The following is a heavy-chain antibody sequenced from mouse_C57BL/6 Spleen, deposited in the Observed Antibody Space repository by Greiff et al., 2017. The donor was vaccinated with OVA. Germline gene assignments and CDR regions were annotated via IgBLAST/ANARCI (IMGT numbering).Heavy chain of an antibody. D-gene: IGHD1-1*01. CDR2: IYPGDGDT. V-gene: IGHV1-82*01. Sequence: VQLQQSGPELVKPGASVKISCKASGYAFSSSWMNWVKQRPGKGLEWIGRIYPGDGDTNYNGKFKGKATLTADKSSSTAYMQLSSLTSEDSAVYFCARTLTTVVATMRYFDYWGQGTTLTVSS. CDR1: GYAFSSSW. CDR3: ARTLTTVVATMRYFDY. J-gene: IGHJ2*01.